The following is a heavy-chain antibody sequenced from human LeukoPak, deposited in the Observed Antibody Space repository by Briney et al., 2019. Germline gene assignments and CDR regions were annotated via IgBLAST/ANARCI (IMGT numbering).Heavy chain of an antibody. V-gene: IGHV3-74*01. CDR3: ATLVNYWSFDY. Sequence: GGSLRLSCAASGFTFSHYWMHWVRQAPGKGLVWVSRISNDGRGTDYADSVKGRFTISRDNAKNSLYLQMNSLRAEDTAVYYCATLVNYWSFDYWGQGTLVTVSS. J-gene: IGHJ4*02. D-gene: IGHD1-1*01. CDR1: GFTFSHYW. CDR2: ISNDGRGT.